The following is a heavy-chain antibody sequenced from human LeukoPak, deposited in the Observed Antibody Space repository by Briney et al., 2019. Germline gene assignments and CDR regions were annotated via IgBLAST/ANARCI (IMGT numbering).Heavy chain of an antibody. Sequence: GASVKVSFKASGYTFTGYYMHCVRQAPGQGLEWMGWINPNSGDTNYAQKFQGRVTMTRDTSISTAYMELSRLRSDDTAVYYCASGFDWLSYYFDDWGQGTLVTVSS. J-gene: IGHJ4*02. CDR3: ASGFDWLSYYFDD. V-gene: IGHV1-2*02. D-gene: IGHD3-9*01. CDR1: GYTFTGYY. CDR2: INPNSGDT.